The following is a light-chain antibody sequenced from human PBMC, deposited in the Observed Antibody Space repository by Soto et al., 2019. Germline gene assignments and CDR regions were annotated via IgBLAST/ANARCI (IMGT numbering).Light chain of an antibody. Sequence: DIVMTQSPDSLAVSLGERATINCKSSQSVLYSSNNKNYLAWYQQKPGQPPKLLIYWASTRESGVPDRFSGSGSGTDFTLTISSLQAEDVAVYYCQQYYSTPQGTFGQGNKVEIK. CDR1: QSVLYSSNNKNY. J-gene: IGKJ1*01. V-gene: IGKV4-1*01. CDR3: QQYYSTPQGT. CDR2: WAS.